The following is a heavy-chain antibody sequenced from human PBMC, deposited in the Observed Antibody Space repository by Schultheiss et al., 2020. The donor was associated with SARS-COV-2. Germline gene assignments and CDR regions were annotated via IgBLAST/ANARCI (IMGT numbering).Heavy chain of an antibody. CDR3: ARVSKGWSYFDH. CDR1: GDAITRDFW. Sequence: SETLSLTCAVSGDAITRDFWWSWVRQPPVKGLEWIGEVSESGSTSYNPSLKSRVTISVDKSKNQFSLRLRSATAADTAVYYCARVSKGWSYFDHWGQGALVTVSS. CDR2: VSESGST. V-gene: IGHV4-4*02. D-gene: IGHD6-19*01. J-gene: IGHJ4*02.